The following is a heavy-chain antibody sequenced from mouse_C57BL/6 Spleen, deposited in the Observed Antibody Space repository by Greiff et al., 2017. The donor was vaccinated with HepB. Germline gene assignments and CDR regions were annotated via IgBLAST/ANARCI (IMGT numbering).Heavy chain of an antibody. CDR1: GFTFSDYG. V-gene: IGHV5-17*01. D-gene: IGHD1-1*01. CDR2: ISSGSSTI. Sequence: EVQLQESGGGLVKPGGSLKLSCAASGFTFSDYGMHWVRQAPEKGLEWVAYISSGSSTIYYADTVKGRFTISRDNAKNTLFLQMTSLRSEDTAMYYCARRHYYGSSLYAMDYWGQGTSVTVSS. J-gene: IGHJ4*01. CDR3: ARRHYYGSSLYAMDY.